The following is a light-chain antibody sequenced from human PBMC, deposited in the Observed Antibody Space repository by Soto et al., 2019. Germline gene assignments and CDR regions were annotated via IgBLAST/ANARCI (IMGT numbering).Light chain of an antibody. J-gene: IGKJ4*01. CDR3: QQRSSWPLT. CDR2: DAS. Sequence: EIVLTQSPATLSLSPGERATLSCRASQSVSSYLVWYQQKPGQAPRLLIYDASNRATGIPARFSGSGSGTDFTLTISSLEPEDFAVYYCQQRSSWPLTCGGGTKVEIK. CDR1: QSVSSY. V-gene: IGKV3-11*01.